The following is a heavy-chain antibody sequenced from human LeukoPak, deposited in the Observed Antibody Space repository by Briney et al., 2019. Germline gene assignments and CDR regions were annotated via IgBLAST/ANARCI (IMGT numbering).Heavy chain of an antibody. Sequence: PGGSLRLSCAASGFTFSNYLMTWVRQAPGKGLEWVANIKQDGSAKYYVDSVKGRFTISRDNAQSSLYLQMNSLRAEDTAVYYCARDPPVTAKDWGQGTLVTVSS. CDR3: ARDPPVTAKD. J-gene: IGHJ4*02. CDR2: IKQDGSAK. CDR1: GFTFSNYL. D-gene: IGHD2-21*02. V-gene: IGHV3-7*01.